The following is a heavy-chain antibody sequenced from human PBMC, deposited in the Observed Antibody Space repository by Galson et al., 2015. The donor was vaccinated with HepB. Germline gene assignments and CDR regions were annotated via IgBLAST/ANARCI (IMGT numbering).Heavy chain of an antibody. Sequence: SVKVSCKAFGYTFIAYYIHWARQAPGQGLEWMAWISTDTGDTDYAQKFQDRVTMTTDTFTTTAYMELRSLRSDDTAVYYCARGQVRWYFDLWGRGTLVTVSS. CDR1: GYTFIAYY. V-gene: IGHV1-18*04. CDR2: ISTDTGDT. J-gene: IGHJ2*01. CDR3: ARGQVRWYFDL.